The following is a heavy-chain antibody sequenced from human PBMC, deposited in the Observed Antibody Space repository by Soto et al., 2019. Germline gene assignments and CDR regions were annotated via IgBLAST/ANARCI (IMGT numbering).Heavy chain of an antibody. CDR3: ATSVVYDPYSSSGLFAF. Sequence: ASVKVSCKVSGYTLTGLSMHWVRQAPGKGLEWMGGFDPEDGETIYAQKFQGRVTMTEDTSTDTAYMELSSLRSEDTAVFYCATSVVYDPYSSSGLFAFWGKGTLDPVSS. CDR2: FDPEDGET. D-gene: IGHD6-13*01. V-gene: IGHV1-24*01. J-gene: IGHJ4*02. CDR1: GYTLTGLS.